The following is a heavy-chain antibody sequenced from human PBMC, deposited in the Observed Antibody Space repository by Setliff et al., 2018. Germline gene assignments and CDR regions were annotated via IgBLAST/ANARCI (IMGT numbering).Heavy chain of an antibody. J-gene: IGHJ4*02. CDR3: AREPLKPEWGYSHLYFDS. Sequence: PSETLSLTCTVSGGAVSSGSYCWSWIRQPAGKGLEWIGRIYTSGSTNYNPSLKSRVTISVDTSNNHFSLRLSSVTAADTAVYYCAREPLKPEWGYSHLYFDSWGQGTLVTVSS. V-gene: IGHV4-61*02. CDR2: IYTSGST. D-gene: IGHD5-18*01. CDR1: GGAVSSGSYC.